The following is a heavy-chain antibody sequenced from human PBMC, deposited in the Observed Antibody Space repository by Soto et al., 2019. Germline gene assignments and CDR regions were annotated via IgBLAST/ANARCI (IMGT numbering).Heavy chain of an antibody. CDR3: ARDRDIVVVPAAMPAPDYYYYYGMDV. Sequence: ASVKVSCKASGYSLTRFYIHWVRQAPGQRLEWMATINPGNGNTKYTQNFQGRVTMTRDTSASTAYMELSSLRSEDTAVYYCARDRDIVVVPAAMPAPDYYYYYGMDVWGQGTTVTVSS. CDR2: INPGNGNT. J-gene: IGHJ6*02. CDR1: GYSLTRFY. D-gene: IGHD2-2*01. V-gene: IGHV1-3*01.